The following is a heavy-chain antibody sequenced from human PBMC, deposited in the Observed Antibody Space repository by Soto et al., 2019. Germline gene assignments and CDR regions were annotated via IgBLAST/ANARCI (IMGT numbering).Heavy chain of an antibody. CDR3: ARGRGSFYLDF. J-gene: IGHJ4*02. CDR2: LHSDGRIT. V-gene: IGHV3-74*01. CDR1: GFTFGNYW. Sequence: EVQLVESGGGLVQPGGSLRLPCAASGFTFGNYWMYWVRQAPGKGLVWVSRLHSDGRITTYADSVKGRFTVSRDIAKNTLYLQMDSVRAEDTAMYYCARGRGSFYLDFWGQGTLVTVSS. D-gene: IGHD1-26*01.